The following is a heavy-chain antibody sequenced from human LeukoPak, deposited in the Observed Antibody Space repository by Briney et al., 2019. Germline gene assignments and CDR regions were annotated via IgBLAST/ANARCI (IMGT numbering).Heavy chain of an antibody. CDR1: GFTFSSYS. V-gene: IGHV3-21*01. CDR2: ISSSSSYI. Sequence: GGSLRLSCAASGFTFSSYSMNWVRQAPGKGLEWVSSISSSSSYIYYADSVKGRFTISRDNAKNSLYLQMNSLRAEDTAVYYCAREIPSSAPVMVPYGMDVWGQGTTVTVSS. CDR3: AREIPSSAPVMVPYGMDV. J-gene: IGHJ6*02. D-gene: IGHD4/OR15-4a*01.